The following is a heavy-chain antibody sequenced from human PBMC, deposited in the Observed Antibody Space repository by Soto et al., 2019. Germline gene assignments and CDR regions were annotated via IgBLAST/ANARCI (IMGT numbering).Heavy chain of an antibody. D-gene: IGHD3-22*01. CDR1: GFTFSSYS. CDR3: ARGLYYYDSSGYYGN. V-gene: IGHV3-21*01. CDR2: ISSSSSYI. J-gene: IGHJ4*02. Sequence: GGSLRLSCAASGFTFSSYSMNWVRQAPGKGLEWVSSISSSSSYIYYADSVKGRFTISRDNAKNSLYLQMNSLRAEDTAVYYCARGLYYYDSSGYYGNWGQGTLVTVPS.